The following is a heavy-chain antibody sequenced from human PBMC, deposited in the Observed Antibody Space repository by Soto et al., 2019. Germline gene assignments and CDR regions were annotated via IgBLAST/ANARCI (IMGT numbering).Heavy chain of an antibody. Sequence: SQTLSHTCGISGDSVSSNSAAWNWIRQSPSRGLEWLGRTYYRSKWYNDYAVSVKSRITINPDTSKNQFSLQLNSVTPEDTAVYYCARDRGIAVAGPFDYWGQGTLVTVSS. J-gene: IGHJ4*02. D-gene: IGHD6-19*01. CDR2: TYYRSKWYN. CDR3: ARDRGIAVAGPFDY. V-gene: IGHV6-1*01. CDR1: GDSVSSNSAA.